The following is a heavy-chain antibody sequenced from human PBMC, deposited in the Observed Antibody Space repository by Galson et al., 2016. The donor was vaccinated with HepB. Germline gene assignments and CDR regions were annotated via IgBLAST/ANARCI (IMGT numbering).Heavy chain of an antibody. J-gene: IGHJ4*02. D-gene: IGHD6-13*01. CDR1: GFTFGTYW. CDR2: INSDGSST. CDR3: ARPRSSNSWHFFIY. Sequence: SLRLSCAASGFTFGTYWMHWVRQAPGKGLVWVSHINSDGSSTNYADSVKGRFTISRDNAKNTLYLQMKSLRAEDTAVYYCARPRSSNSWHFFIYWGQGTLVTVSS. V-gene: IGHV3-74*01.